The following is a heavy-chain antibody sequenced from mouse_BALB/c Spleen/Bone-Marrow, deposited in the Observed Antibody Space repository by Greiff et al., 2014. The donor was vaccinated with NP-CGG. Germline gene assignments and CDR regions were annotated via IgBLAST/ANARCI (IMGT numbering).Heavy chain of an antibody. CDR2: IAPGSGST. CDR1: GYTFTSYW. V-gene: IGHV1S41*01. Sequence: DLVKPGASVKLSCKASGYTFTSYWINLIKQRPGQGLEWIGRIAPGSGSTYYNEMFKGKATLTVDTSSSTAYIQLSSLSSEDSAVYFCARFPFYNGSSFYYFDYWGQGTTLTVSS. D-gene: IGHD1-1*01. CDR3: ARFPFYNGSSFYYFDY. J-gene: IGHJ2*01.